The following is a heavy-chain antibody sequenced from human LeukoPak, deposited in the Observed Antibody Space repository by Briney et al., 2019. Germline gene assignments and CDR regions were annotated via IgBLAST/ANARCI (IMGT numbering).Heavy chain of an antibody. CDR2: IKQDGSEK. Sequence: PGGSLRLSCAASGFTVNSNYMTWVRQAPGKGLEWVANIKQDGSEKYYVDSVKGRFTISRDNGKNSLYLQMNSLRAEDTAVYYCAELGITMIGGVWGKGTTVTISS. J-gene: IGHJ6*04. CDR1: GFTVNSNY. D-gene: IGHD3-10*02. V-gene: IGHV3-7*01. CDR3: AELGITMIGGV.